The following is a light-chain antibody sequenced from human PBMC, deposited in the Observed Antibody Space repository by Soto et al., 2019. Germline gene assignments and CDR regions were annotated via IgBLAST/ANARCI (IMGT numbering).Light chain of an antibody. J-gene: IGLJ1*01. CDR3: SSYTSSSTLYV. Sequence: SVLTQPASVSGSPGQSITISCTGTSSDVGGYNYVSWYQQHPGKAPKLMIYDVSNRPSGVSNRFSGSKSGNTASLTISGLQAEDEADYYCSSYTSSSTLYVCGTGTKVTVL. CDR2: DVS. CDR1: SSDVGGYNY. V-gene: IGLV2-14*01.